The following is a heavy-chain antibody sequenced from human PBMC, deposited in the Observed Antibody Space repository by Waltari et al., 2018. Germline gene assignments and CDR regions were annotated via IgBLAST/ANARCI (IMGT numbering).Heavy chain of an antibody. Sequence: EVQLVESGGGLVQPGRSLRLSCAASGFTFDDYAMHWVRQAPGKGLEWVSGISWNSGSIGYADSVKGRFTISRDNAKNSLYLQMNSLRAEDMALYYCAKGGAAAVTPFDYWGQETLVTVSS. V-gene: IGHV3-9*03. CDR2: ISWNSGSI. CDR1: GFTFDDYA. D-gene: IGHD6-13*01. J-gene: IGHJ4*02. CDR3: AKGGAAAVTPFDY.